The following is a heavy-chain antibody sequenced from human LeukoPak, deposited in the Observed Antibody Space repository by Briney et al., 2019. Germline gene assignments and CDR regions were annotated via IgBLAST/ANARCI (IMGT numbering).Heavy chain of an antibody. D-gene: IGHD3-16*01. V-gene: IGHV3-21*01. CDR3: ARCALGVWADNYYMDV. J-gene: IGHJ6*03. CDR2: ISSSGSYM. Sequence: GESLRLSCEASGSLRGYAMSWVRQAPGKGLEWVLSISSSGSYMYYTDSVKGRFTISRDNARNSVSPQMNSLRVEDTAIYFCARCALGVWADNYYMDVWGNGTTVIVSS. CDR1: GSLRGYA.